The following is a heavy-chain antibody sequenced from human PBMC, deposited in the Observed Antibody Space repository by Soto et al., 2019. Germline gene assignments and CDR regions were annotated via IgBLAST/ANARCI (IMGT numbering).Heavy chain of an antibody. D-gene: IGHD3-22*01. V-gene: IGHV3-48*01. CDR2: IMPGSSHI. Sequence: PGGSLRLSCAASGFTFSIYSMNWVRQAPGKGLEWVSYIMPGSSHIFYADSVKGRFTISRDNAKNSLYLQMNSLRAEDTAVYYCARGDYFDSSGPFSDAFDIWGQGTMVTVSS. J-gene: IGHJ3*02. CDR3: ARGDYFDSSGPFSDAFDI. CDR1: GFTFSIYS.